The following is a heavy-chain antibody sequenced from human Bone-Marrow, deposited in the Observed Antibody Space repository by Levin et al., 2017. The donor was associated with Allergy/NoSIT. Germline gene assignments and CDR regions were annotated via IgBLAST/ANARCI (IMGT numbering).Heavy chain of an antibody. CDR2: INHSGST. V-gene: IGHV4-34*01. J-gene: IGHJ4*02. D-gene: IGHD3-16*02. Sequence: SETLSLTCAVYGGSFSGYYWSWIRQPPGKGLEWIGEINHSGSTNYNPSLKSRVTISVDTSKNQFSLKLSSVTAADTAVYYCARWSSLFPYDYVWGSYRYKVGFDYWGQGTLVTVSS. CDR1: GGSFSGYY. CDR3: ARWSSLFPYDYVWGSYRYKVGFDY.